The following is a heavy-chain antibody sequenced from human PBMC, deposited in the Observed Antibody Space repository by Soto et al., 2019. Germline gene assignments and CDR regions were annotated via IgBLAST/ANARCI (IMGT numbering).Heavy chain of an antibody. CDR3: ARAVLPATAPFDY. Sequence: SETLSLTCTVSGGSISSSSYYWSWIRQPPGKGLEWIGYIYYSGSTNYNPSLKSRVTISVDTSKNQFSLKLSSVTAADTAVYYCARAVLPATAPFDYWGQGTLVTVSS. V-gene: IGHV4-61*01. J-gene: IGHJ4*02. D-gene: IGHD2-2*01. CDR2: IYYSGST. CDR1: GGSISSSSYY.